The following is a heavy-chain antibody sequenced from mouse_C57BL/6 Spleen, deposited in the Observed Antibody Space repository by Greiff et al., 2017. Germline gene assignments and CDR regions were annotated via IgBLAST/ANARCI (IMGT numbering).Heavy chain of an antibody. V-gene: IGHV1-53*01. J-gene: IGHJ4*01. D-gene: IGHD2-4*01. CDR2: INPSNGGT. Sequence: QVQLQQPGTELVKPGASVKLSCKASGYNFTSSWLHCVKQRPGQGLEWLGNINPSNGGTHYNEKFKSQATLTVDTSSSTAYMQLSSLTSEDSAVXDCARGGDYEYAMDDWGQGTTVTVSS. CDR1: GYNFTSSW. CDR3: ARGGDYEYAMDD.